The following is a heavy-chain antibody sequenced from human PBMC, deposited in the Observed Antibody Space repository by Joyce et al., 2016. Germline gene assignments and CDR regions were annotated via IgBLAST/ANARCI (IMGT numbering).Heavy chain of an antibody. Sequence: QMQLVQSGAEVKKPGSSVKVSCRAFGGTRSGYAIGWVRKAPGQGLEWMRGITPNFATAKEEQKFQTRLTITAEKSTNTAYMELSSLRSEDTAIYYCVRVRQSGNINDYWGQGTQVTVSS. V-gene: IGHV1-69*06. CDR1: GGTRSGYA. CDR3: VRVRQSGNINDY. CDR2: ITPNFATA. J-gene: IGHJ4*02.